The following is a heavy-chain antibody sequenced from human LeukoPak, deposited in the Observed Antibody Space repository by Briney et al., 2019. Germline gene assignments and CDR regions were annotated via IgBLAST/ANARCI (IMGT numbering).Heavy chain of an antibody. CDR2: FDPEDGET. CDR3: ATGQDPLTFDGGLLDAFDI. CDR1: GYTLTELS. V-gene: IGHV1-24*01. D-gene: IGHD3-9*01. J-gene: IGHJ3*02. Sequence: AASVKVSCKVSGYTLTELSMHWVRQAPGKGLEWMGGFDPEDGETIYAQKFQGRVTMTEDTSTDTAYMELSSLRSEDTAVYYCATGQDPLTFDGGLLDAFDIWGQGTMVTVSS.